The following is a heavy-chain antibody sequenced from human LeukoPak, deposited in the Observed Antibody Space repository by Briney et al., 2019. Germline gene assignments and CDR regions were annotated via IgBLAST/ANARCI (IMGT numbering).Heavy chain of an antibody. CDR2: ISSSSSYI. V-gene: IGHV3-21*01. CDR3: ARDRYYYGSGTDY. J-gene: IGHJ4*02. Sequence: PGGSLRLSCAASGFTFSSYSMNWVRQAPGKGLEWVSSISSSSSYIYYADSVKGRFTISRDNAKNSLYLQMNSLRAEDTAVYYCARDRYYYGSGTDYWGQGTLVTVSS. CDR1: GFTFSSYS. D-gene: IGHD3-10*01.